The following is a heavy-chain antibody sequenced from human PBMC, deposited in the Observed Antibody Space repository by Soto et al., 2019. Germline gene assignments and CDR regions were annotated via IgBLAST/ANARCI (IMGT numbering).Heavy chain of an antibody. D-gene: IGHD2-8*02. V-gene: IGHV4-30-4*01. CDR1: GDSISSINNY. CDR3: AKDKITGLFDY. J-gene: IGHJ4*02. Sequence: SETLSLTCTVSGDSISSINNYWSWIRQPPGEGLEWIGFISYSGTTSYSPSLKSRVAISLDTSKNQFSLKLTSVTAADTAVYYCAKDKITGLFDYWGQGTLVTVSS. CDR2: ISYSGTT.